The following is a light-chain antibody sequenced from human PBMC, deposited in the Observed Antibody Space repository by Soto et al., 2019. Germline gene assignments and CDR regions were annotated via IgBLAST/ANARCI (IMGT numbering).Light chain of an antibody. CDR2: EVS. CDR3: SSYTTTDPYV. V-gene: IGLV2-14*01. Sequence: QSVLTQPASVSGSPGQSITISCTGTSSDVGAYYFVSWYQQHPGKAPKYLIYEVSNRPSGVSDRFSGSKSGTTSSLTISGLQAEDEADYYCSSYTTTDPYVFGTGTKVTVL. J-gene: IGLJ1*01. CDR1: SSDVGAYYF.